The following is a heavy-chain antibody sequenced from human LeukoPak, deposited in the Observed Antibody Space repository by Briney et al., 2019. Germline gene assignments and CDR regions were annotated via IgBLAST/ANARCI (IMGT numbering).Heavy chain of an antibody. CDR1: GYTFTSYG. J-gene: IGHJ4*02. Sequence: ASVKASCKASGYTFTSYGISWVRQAPGQGLEWMGWISAYNGNTNYAQKLQGRVTMTTDTSTSTAYMELRSLRSDDTAVYYCARGTLYSGWSYYFDSWGQGTLVTVSS. CDR2: ISAYNGNT. D-gene: IGHD6-19*01. V-gene: IGHV1-18*01. CDR3: ARGTLYSGWSYYFDS.